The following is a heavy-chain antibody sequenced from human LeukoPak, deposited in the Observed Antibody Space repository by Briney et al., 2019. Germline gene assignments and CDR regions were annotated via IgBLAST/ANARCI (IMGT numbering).Heavy chain of an antibody. CDR2: ISSSGSTI. CDR3: ARVHYNTAMVDIDY. Sequence: PGGSLRLSCAASGFTFSSYEMHWVRQAPGKGLEWISYISSSGSTIYYADSVKGRFTISRDNGKNSLHLQMNSLRAEDTAVYYCARVHYNTAMVDIDYWGQGTLVTVSS. J-gene: IGHJ4*02. V-gene: IGHV3-48*03. CDR1: GFTFSSYE. D-gene: IGHD5-18*01.